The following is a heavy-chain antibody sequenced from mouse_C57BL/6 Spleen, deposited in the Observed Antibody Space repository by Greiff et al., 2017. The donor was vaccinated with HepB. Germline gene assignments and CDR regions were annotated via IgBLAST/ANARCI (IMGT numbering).Heavy chain of an antibody. CDR3: ARSRGAPFDY. CDR2: IYPGDGDT. Sequence: LVESGPELVKPGASVKISCKASGYAFSSSWMNWVKQRPGKGLEWIGRIYPGDGDTNYNGKFKGKATLTADKSSSTAYMQLSSLTSEDSAVYFCARSRGAPFDYWGQGTTLTVSS. CDR1: GYAFSSSW. J-gene: IGHJ2*01. V-gene: IGHV1-82*01.